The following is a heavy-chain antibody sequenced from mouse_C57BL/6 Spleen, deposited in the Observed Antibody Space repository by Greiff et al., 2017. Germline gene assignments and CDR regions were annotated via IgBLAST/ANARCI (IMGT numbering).Heavy chain of an antibody. CDR1: GYSITSGYY. D-gene: IGHD2-10*02. V-gene: IGHV3-6*01. CDR3: SRAPSYGGGGAVFAY. CDR2: ISYDGSN. Sequence: EVKLMESGPGLVKPSQSLSLTCSVTGYSITSGYYWNWIRQFPGNKLEWMGYISYDGSNNYNPSLKNRISIPRDTSKNQFFLKLNSLTTEDTATYYCSRAPSYGGGGAVFAYWGQGTLVTVSA. J-gene: IGHJ3*01.